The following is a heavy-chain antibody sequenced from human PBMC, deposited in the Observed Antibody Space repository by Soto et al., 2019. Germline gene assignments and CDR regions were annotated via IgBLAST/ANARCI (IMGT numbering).Heavy chain of an antibody. V-gene: IGHV1-8*01. CDR3: ARGPRAGEDYSNHNWFDP. D-gene: IGHD4-4*01. CDR2: MNPKTGKT. Sequence: ASVKVSCKASGYSFIASDINWVRQATGQGPEWMGWMNPKTGKTGYAQQFQGRVTMTRDTSINTAYMELSSLRSEDTALYYCARGPRAGEDYSNHNWFDPWGQGTLVTVSS. J-gene: IGHJ5*02. CDR1: GYSFIASD.